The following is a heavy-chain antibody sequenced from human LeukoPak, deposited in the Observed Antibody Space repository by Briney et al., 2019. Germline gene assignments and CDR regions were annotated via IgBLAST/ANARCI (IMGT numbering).Heavy chain of an antibody. CDR2: ISSSSYI. V-gene: IGHV3-21*01. CDR1: GFTFSSYS. Sequence: GGSLRLSCAASGFTFSSYSMNWVRQAPGKGLEWVSSISSSSYILYADSVKGRFTISRGNAKNSLFLQINSLRAEDTAVYYCARQGPYGDYSHWGQGTMVTVSS. CDR3: ARQGPYGDYSH. J-gene: IGHJ4*02. D-gene: IGHD4-17*01.